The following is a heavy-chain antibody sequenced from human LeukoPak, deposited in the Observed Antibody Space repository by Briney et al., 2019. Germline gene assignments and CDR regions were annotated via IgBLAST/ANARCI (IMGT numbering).Heavy chain of an antibody. D-gene: IGHD3-10*01. J-gene: IGHJ4*02. CDR3: AREGGRPGYFGSGSP. CDR2: IKQDGSEK. Sequence: PGGSLRLSCAASGFIFSSYWMSWVRQAPGKGLEWVANIKQDGSEKYYVDSVKGRFTISRDNAKNSLYLRMNSLRAEDTAVYYCAREGGRPGYFGSGSPWGQGTLVTVSS. V-gene: IGHV3-7*04. CDR1: GFIFSSYW.